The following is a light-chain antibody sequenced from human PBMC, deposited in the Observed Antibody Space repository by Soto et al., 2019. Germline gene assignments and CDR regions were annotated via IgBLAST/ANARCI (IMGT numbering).Light chain of an antibody. CDR1: QSVSSY. V-gene: IGKV3-11*01. J-gene: IGKJ2*01. CDR3: QQRSNWPYT. Sequence: EIVLTQSPATLSLSPGERATLSCRASQSVSSYLAWYHQKPGQDPRLLIYDASNRATGIPARFSGSGSGTDFTLTISSLEPEDFAVYYCQQRSNWPYTFGQGTKLEIK. CDR2: DAS.